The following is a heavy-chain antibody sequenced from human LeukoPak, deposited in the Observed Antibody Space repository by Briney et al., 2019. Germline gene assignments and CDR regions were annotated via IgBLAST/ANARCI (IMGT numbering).Heavy chain of an antibody. J-gene: IGHJ4*02. V-gene: IGHV3-7*04. CDR1: GFTFGNHW. CDR2: IKQDGSEK. Sequence: PGGSLRLSCAASGFTFGNHWLSWVRQAPGKGLEWVANIKQDGSEKYYVDSVKGRFTISRDNAKSSLYLQMNSLRAEDTAVYYCARDRPYYYFDYWGQGALVTVSS. D-gene: IGHD2-21*01. CDR3: ARDRPYYYFDY.